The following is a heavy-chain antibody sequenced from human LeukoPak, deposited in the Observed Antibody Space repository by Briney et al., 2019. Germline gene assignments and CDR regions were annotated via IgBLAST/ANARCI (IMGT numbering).Heavy chain of an antibody. CDR2: IYYSGST. CDR1: GGSISSSSYY. CDR3: ARLVITRGSGDYFDY. V-gene: IGHV4-39*01. J-gene: IGHJ4*02. Sequence: SETLSLTCTVSGGSISSSSYYWGWIRQPPGKGLEWIGSIYYSGSTYYNPSLKSRVTISVDTSKNQFSLKLSSVTAADTAVYYCARLVITRGSGDYFDYWGQGTLVTVPS. D-gene: IGHD3-16*01.